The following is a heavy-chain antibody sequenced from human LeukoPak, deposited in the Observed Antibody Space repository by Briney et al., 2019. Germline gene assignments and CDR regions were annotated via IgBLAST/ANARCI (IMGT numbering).Heavy chain of an antibody. J-gene: IGHJ6*02. Sequence: GGSLRLSCAASGFTLSSYSMNWVRQAPGKGLEWVAVISDDGSNIHYADSVKGRFTISRDNAKNSLYLQMNSLRAEDTAVYYCARDQLPGYYYGMDVWGQGTTVTVSS. V-gene: IGHV3-30*03. CDR1: GFTLSSYS. CDR3: ARDQLPGYYYGMDV. CDR2: ISDDGSNI. D-gene: IGHD6-6*01.